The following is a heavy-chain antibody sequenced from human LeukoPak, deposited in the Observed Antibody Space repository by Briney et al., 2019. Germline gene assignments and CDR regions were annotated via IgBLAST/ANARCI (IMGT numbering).Heavy chain of an antibody. CDR1: GFTFSIYT. CDR3: AKATGTLGN. Sequence: GGSLRLSCAASGFTFSIYTMNWVRQAPGKGLEWVSAISGSGGSTYYADSVKGRFTISRDNSKNTLYLQMNSLTAEDTAIYYCAKATGTLGNWGQGTLVIVSS. J-gene: IGHJ4*02. CDR2: ISGSGGST. D-gene: IGHD1-1*01. V-gene: IGHV3-23*01.